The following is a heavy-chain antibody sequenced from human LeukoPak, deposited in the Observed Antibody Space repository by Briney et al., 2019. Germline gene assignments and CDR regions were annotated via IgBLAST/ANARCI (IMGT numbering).Heavy chain of an antibody. D-gene: IGHD2-15*01. J-gene: IGHJ6*02. CDR2: IYYSGST. CDR3: ARWAGFLGMDV. Sequence: PSETLSLTCTVSGGSISSYYWSWIRQPPGKGLEWIGYIYYSGSTYYNPSLKSRVTISVDTSKNQFSLKLSSVTAADTAVYYCARWAGFLGMDVWGQGTTVTVSS. CDR1: GGSISSYY. V-gene: IGHV4-30-4*08.